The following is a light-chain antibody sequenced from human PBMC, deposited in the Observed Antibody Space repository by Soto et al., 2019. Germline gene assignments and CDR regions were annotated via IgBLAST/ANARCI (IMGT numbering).Light chain of an antibody. CDR1: QGISNR. J-gene: IGKJ1*01. CDR3: QQDNSHWT. CDR2: QAS. V-gene: IGKV1-5*03. Sequence: DVPMTQSPSTLSASVGDRVTITCRASQGISNRLAWYQQKPGKAPKLLIYQASSLKSGIPSRFGGSGSGTEFTLTITSLQPDDFATYYCQQDNSHWTFGQGTKVEIK.